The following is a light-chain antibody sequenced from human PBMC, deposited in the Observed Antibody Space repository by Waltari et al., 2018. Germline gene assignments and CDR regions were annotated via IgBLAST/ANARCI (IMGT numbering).Light chain of an antibody. V-gene: IGKV2-30*02. Sequence: DVVMTQSPLSLPVTLGQPASISCRSSQSLVHSDGNTYLNWFHQRPGQSPRRLIYKVSNRDSGVPDRFSGSGSGTDFTLKISRVEAEYVGVYYCMQGTHWPWTFGQGTKVEIK. J-gene: IGKJ1*01. CDR2: KVS. CDR1: QSLVHSDGNTY. CDR3: MQGTHWPWT.